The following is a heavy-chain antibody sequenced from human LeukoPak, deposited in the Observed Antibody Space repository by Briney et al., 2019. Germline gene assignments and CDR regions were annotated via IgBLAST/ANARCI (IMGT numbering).Heavy chain of an antibody. CDR1: GGSISSYY. V-gene: IGHV4-4*07. CDR3: ARHGYSGYGYFDY. CDR2: IYASGST. D-gene: IGHD5-12*01. J-gene: IGHJ4*02. Sequence: SETLSLTCTVSGGSISSYYWSWIRQPAGKGLEWIGRIYASGSTDYNPSLKSRVTISVDTSKNQFSLKLSSVTAADTAVYYCARHGYSGYGYFDYWGQGTLVTVSS.